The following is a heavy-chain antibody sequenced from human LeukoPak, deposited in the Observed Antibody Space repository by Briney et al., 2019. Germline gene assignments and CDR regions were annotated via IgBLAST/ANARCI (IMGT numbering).Heavy chain of an antibody. Sequence: KPSETLSLTCAVYGGSFSGYYWSWIRQPPGKGLEWIGEINHSGSTNYNPSLKSRVTISVDTSKNQFSLKLSSVTAADTAVYYCARGNFVLRYFDWFDYGGQGTLVTVSS. V-gene: IGHV4-34*01. CDR1: GGSFSGYY. D-gene: IGHD3-9*01. CDR2: INHSGST. J-gene: IGHJ4*02. CDR3: ARGNFVLRYFDWFDY.